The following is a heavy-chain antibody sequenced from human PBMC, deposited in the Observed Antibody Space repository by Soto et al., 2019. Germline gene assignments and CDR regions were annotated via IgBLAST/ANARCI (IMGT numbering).Heavy chain of an antibody. D-gene: IGHD6-19*01. Sequence: QVQLQESGPGLVKPSETLSLTCTVSGGSVSSGSYYWNWIRQPPGKGLEWIGYIYYSGSTNYNPSLQSRVTXXLXTXXNQCSLKLSSVTAADTAVYYCAREQSPYYYYGMDVWGQGTTVNVSS. CDR3: AREQSPYYYYGMDV. CDR1: GGSVSSGSYY. CDR2: IYYSGST. J-gene: IGHJ6*02. V-gene: IGHV4-61*01.